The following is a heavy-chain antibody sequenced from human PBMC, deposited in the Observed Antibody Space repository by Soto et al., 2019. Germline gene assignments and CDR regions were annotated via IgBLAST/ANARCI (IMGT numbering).Heavy chain of an antibody. CDR1: GFSLSTLGAG. CDR2: IYWDDDR. Sequence: QITLKESGPTLVKPTQVLTLTCSFSGFSLSTLGAGVGWVRQPPGKALEWLALIYWDDDRQYSPSLKTRLTITKYTAKTQVVLTLTNMDPVDTGTYFCAHTQLTTGANAFDVWGQGTIVTVSS. V-gene: IGHV2-5*02. D-gene: IGHD1-1*01. J-gene: IGHJ3*01. CDR3: AHTQLTTGANAFDV.